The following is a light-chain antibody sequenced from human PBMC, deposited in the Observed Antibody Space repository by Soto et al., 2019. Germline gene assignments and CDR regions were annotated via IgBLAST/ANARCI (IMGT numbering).Light chain of an antibody. CDR3: QQYGSSPPMYT. J-gene: IGKJ2*01. CDR2: GAS. CDR1: QSVSSSY. V-gene: IGKV3-20*01. Sequence: EIVLTQSPGTLSLSPGERATLSCRASQSVSSSYLAWYQQKPGQAPRLLIYGASSRATGIPDRFSGSGSGTDFTLTISSLETEDCAVYYCQQYGSSPPMYTFGQGTKLEIK.